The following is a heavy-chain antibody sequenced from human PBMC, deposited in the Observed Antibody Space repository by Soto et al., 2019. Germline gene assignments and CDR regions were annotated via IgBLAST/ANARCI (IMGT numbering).Heavy chain of an antibody. D-gene: IGHD5-12*01. Sequence: GGSLRLSCTASGFTFGDYAMSWFRQAPGKGLEWVGFIRSKAYGGTTEYAASVKGRFTISRDDSKSIAYLQMNSLKTEDTAVYYCTSREMATITPFDYWGQGTLVTAPQ. CDR2: IRSKAYGGTT. V-gene: IGHV3-49*03. CDR3: TSREMATITPFDY. J-gene: IGHJ4*02. CDR1: GFTFGDYA.